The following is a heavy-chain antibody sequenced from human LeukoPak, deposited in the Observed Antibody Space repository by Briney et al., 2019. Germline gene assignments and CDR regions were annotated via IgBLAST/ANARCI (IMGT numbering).Heavy chain of an antibody. V-gene: IGHV4-59*08. J-gene: IGHJ5*02. Sequence: SETLSLTCTVSGGSISSYYWSWIRQPPGKGLGWIGYIYYSGSTNYNPSLKSRVTISVDTSKNQFSLKLSSVTAADTAVYYCARASITMVRGVPGWFDPWGQGTLVTVSS. D-gene: IGHD3-10*01. CDR2: IYYSGST. CDR1: GGSISSYY. CDR3: ARASITMVRGVPGWFDP.